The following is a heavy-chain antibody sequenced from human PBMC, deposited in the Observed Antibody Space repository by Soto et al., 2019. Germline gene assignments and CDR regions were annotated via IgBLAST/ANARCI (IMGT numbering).Heavy chain of an antibody. CDR3: ARNTPPGDH. J-gene: IGHJ5*02. D-gene: IGHD2-15*01. CDR2: ISPYNGNT. Sequence: QVQLVQSGAEVKKPGASVKVSCKASGYTFTSYGISWVRQAPGQGLEWMGWISPYNGNTKYAQKPQXXXTXXVDLATSPASMEPTSLRTHDTAVYYSARNTPPGDHWGQGTLVTVSS. CDR1: GYTFTSYG. V-gene: IGHV1-18*01.